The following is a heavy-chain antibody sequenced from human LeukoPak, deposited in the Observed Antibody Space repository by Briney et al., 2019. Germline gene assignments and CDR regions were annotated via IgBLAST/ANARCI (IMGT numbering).Heavy chain of an antibody. CDR3: TTVDSGWYYYYYYMDV. D-gene: IGHD5-12*01. CDR2: IKSKTDGGTT. CDR1: GFTFNDAW. J-gene: IGHJ6*03. Sequence: GGSLRLSCAASGFTFNDAWMSWVRQAPGKGLEWVGRIKSKTDGGTTDYAAPVKGRFTISRDDSKNTLYLQMNSLKTEDTAVYYCTTVDSGWYYYYYYMDVWGKGTTVTVSS. V-gene: IGHV3-15*01.